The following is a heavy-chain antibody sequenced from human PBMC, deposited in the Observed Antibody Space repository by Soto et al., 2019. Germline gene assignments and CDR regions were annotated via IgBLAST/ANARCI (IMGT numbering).Heavy chain of an antibody. J-gene: IGHJ3*02. CDR2: INHSGSN. Sequence: QLQQWGAGLLKPSETLSLTCVVSGGSFSTYYYNWIRQSPGKGLEWIGEINHSGSNNYSPSLKSRVHVSLDTSKNQFSLKLTSVTAADTAVYYCARGGSNDWQVAFDIWGQGTMVTVSS. CDR3: ARGGSNDWQVAFDI. V-gene: IGHV4-34*01. CDR1: GGSFSTYY. D-gene: IGHD3-9*01.